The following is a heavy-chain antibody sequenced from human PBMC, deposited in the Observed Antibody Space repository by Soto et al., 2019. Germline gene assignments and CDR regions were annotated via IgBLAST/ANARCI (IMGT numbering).Heavy chain of an antibody. Sequence: GASVKVSCKASGYTFTSYGISWVRQAPGQGLEWMGWISAYNGNTNYAQKLQGRVTMTTDTSTSTAYMELRSLRSDDTAVYYCARPDYDFWSGYRGLRMDVWGQGTTVTVSS. CDR1: GYTFTSYG. J-gene: IGHJ6*02. D-gene: IGHD3-3*01. CDR2: ISAYNGNT. CDR3: ARPDYDFWSGYRGLRMDV. V-gene: IGHV1-18*01.